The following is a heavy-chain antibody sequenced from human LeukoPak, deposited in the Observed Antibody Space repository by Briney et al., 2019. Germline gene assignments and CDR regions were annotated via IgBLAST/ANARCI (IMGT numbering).Heavy chain of an antibody. J-gene: IGHJ4*02. Sequence: SETLSLTCTVSGGSISSSSYYWGWIRQPPGKGLEWIGSIYYSGSTYYNPSLKSRVTISVDTSKNQFSLKLSSVTAADTAVYYCARSYYHGSGSRYFDYWGQGTLVTVSS. D-gene: IGHD3-10*01. V-gene: IGHV4-39*01. CDR3: ARSYYHGSGSRYFDY. CDR2: IYYSGST. CDR1: GGSISSSSYY.